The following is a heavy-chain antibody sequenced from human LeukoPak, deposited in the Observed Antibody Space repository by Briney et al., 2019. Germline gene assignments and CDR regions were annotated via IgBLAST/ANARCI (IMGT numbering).Heavy chain of an antibody. CDR1: GLTVRSNY. CDR2: FFGGGGT. D-gene: IGHD1-26*01. Sequence: GGSLRLSCAASGLTVRSNYISWVRQAPGKGLDWAAVFFGGGGTHYADSVKGRFTISRDQSKNTFHLQMNSVRVEDTAVYFCASWGSGSFYEYWGQGTLVTVSS. CDR3: ASWGSGSFYEY. V-gene: IGHV3-66*01. J-gene: IGHJ4*02.